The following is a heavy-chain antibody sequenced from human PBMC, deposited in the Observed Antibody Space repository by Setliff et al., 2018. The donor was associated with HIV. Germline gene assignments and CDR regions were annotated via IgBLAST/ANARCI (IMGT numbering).Heavy chain of an antibody. D-gene: IGHD2-8*01. V-gene: IGHV4-31*03. CDR2: IYNTGST. CDR3: ARRSAGMYANSIDY. J-gene: IGHJ4*02. CDR1: GGSISSGGFY. Sequence: SETLSLTCTVTGGSISSGGFYWTWIRQHPGKGLEWIGYIYNTGSTYHSPSLESRVTISVDTSKNQFSLKLTSVTAADTAVYYCARRSAGMYANSIDYWGQGTLVTVSS.